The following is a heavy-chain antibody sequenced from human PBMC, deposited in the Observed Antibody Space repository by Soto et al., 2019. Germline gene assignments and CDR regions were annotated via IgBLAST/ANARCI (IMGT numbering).Heavy chain of an antibody. CDR2: INHSGST. J-gene: IGHJ4*02. V-gene: IGHV4-34*01. D-gene: IGHD4-17*01. CDR3: ARRIKETTGTTDY. Sequence: QVQLQQWGAGLLKPSETLSLTCAVYGGSFSGYYWSWIRQPPGKGLEWIGEINHSGSTNYNPSLKSRVTISVDTSKNQFSLKLSSVTAADTAVYYCARRIKETTGTTDYWGQGTLVTVSS. CDR1: GGSFSGYY.